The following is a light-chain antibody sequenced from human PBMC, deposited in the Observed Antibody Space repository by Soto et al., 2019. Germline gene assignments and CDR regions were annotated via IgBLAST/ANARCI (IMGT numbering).Light chain of an antibody. CDR1: SSDVGYYDY. J-gene: IGLJ1*01. Sequence: QSALTQPHSSSGFPGQSVTISCTGTSSDVGYYDYVSWYQQHPGKAPKLVIYEVTKRPSGVPDRVSASKSGNTSSLTVSGLRAEDEADYYCSSYAGSNNFVFGSGTKVTVL. V-gene: IGLV2-8*01. CDR2: EVT. CDR3: SSYAGSNNFV.